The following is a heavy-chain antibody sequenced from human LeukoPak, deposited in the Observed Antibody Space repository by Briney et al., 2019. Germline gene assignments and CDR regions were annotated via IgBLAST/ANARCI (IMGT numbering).Heavy chain of an antibody. V-gene: IGHV4-34*01. CDR2: INHSGST. CDR3: ARAGGTARVPWTGAHFDY. D-gene: IGHD5-18*01. Sequence: SETLSLTCAVYGGSFSGYYWSWIRQPPGKGLEWIGEINHSGSTNYNPSPKSRVTISVDTSKNQFSMKLSSVTAADTAVYYCARAGGTARVPWTGAHFDYWGQGTLVTVSS. J-gene: IGHJ4*02. CDR1: GGSFSGYY.